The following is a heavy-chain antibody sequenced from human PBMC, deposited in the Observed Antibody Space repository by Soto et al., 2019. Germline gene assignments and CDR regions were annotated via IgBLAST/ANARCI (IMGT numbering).Heavy chain of an antibody. Sequence: ASVKVSCKASGYTFTSYGISWVRQAPGQGLEWMGWISAYNGNTNYAQKLQGRVTMTTDTSTSTAYMELRSLRSDDTAVYYCARSRYDFGSGYYPQPFDYWGQGTLVTVSS. CDR3: ARSRYDFGSGYYPQPFDY. CDR1: GYTFTSYG. V-gene: IGHV1-18*01. D-gene: IGHD3-3*01. J-gene: IGHJ4*02. CDR2: ISAYNGNT.